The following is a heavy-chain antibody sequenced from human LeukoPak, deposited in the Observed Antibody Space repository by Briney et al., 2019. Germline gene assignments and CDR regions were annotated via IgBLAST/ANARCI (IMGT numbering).Heavy chain of an antibody. J-gene: IGHJ4*02. V-gene: IGHV3-33*06. Sequence: PGGSLRLSCAASGFTFSSYGMHWVRQAPGKGLEWVAVIWYDGSNKYYADSVKGRFTISRDNSKNTLYLQMNSLRAEDTAVYYCAKDQGDGYNYLFDCWGQGTLVTVSS. CDR2: IWYDGSNK. CDR3: AKDQGDGYNYLFDC. D-gene: IGHD5-24*01. CDR1: GFTFSSYG.